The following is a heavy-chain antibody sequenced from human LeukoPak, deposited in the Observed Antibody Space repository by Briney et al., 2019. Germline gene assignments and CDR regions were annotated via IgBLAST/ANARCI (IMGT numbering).Heavy chain of an antibody. D-gene: IGHD3-22*01. CDR2: IYTSGST. Sequence: PSETLSLTCTVSGGSISSYYWSWIRQPAGKGLEWIGRIYTSGSTNYNPSLKSRVTISVDTSKNQFSLKLSSVTAADTAVYYCARAHIVGSSGSTNWFDPWGQGTLVTVSS. J-gene: IGHJ5*02. V-gene: IGHV4-4*07. CDR3: ARAHIVGSSGSTNWFDP. CDR1: GGSISSYY.